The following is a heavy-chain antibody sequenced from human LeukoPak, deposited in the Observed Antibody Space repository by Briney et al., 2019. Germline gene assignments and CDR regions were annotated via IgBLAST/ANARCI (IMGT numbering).Heavy chain of an antibody. CDR3: AREFVTWGPGSYYYHGMDV. D-gene: IGHD2/OR15-2a*01. CDR1: GFTFSDYY. J-gene: IGHJ6*02. CDR2: ISSSGSTI. Sequence: GGSLRLSCAAFGFTFSDYYMNWIRQAPGKGLEWVSYISSSGSTIYYADSVKGRFTISRDNAKNSLYLQMNSLRAEDTAVYYCAREFVTWGPGSYYYHGMDVWGQGTTVTVSS. V-gene: IGHV3-11*01.